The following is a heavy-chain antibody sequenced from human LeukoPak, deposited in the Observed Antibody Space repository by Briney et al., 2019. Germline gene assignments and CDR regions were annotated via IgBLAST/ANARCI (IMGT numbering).Heavy chain of an antibody. CDR2: ISAYNGNT. Sequence: GASVKVSCKASGYTFNSYGISWVRQAPGQGLEWMGWISAYNGNTNYAQKFQGRVTITADESTSTAYMELSSLRSEDTAVYYCARAVGGGSGYYYYMDVWGKGTTVTISS. D-gene: IGHD3-16*01. V-gene: IGHV1-18*01. CDR3: ARAVGGGSGYYYYMDV. J-gene: IGHJ6*03. CDR1: GYTFNSYG.